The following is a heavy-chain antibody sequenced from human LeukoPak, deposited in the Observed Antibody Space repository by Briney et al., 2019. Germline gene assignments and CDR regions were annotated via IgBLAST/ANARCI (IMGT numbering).Heavy chain of an antibody. CDR2: IGTAGDT. D-gene: IGHD6-19*01. CDR3: ARAQLDAGGTAVAFPPEFDY. CDR1: GFTFSSYD. Sequence: PGGSLRLSCAASGFTFSSYDMHWVRQATGKGLEWVSAIGTAGDTYYPGSVKGRFTISRENAKNSLYLQMNSLRAGDTAVYYCARAQLDAGGTAVAFPPEFDYWGQGALVTVSS. J-gene: IGHJ4*02. V-gene: IGHV3-13*01.